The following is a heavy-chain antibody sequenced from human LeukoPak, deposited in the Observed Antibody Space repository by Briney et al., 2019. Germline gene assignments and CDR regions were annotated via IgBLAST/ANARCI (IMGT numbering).Heavy chain of an antibody. CDR1: GGSFSGYY. CDR2: INHSGSA. V-gene: IGHV4-34*01. Sequence: SETLSLTCAVYGGSFSGYYWSWIRQPPGKGLEWIGDINHSGSAIYNPPLKSRVTVSVDASKNEVSLKVRSVTAADTAVYYCARRQNWLDPWGQGTLVTVSS. CDR3: ARRQNWLDP. J-gene: IGHJ5*02.